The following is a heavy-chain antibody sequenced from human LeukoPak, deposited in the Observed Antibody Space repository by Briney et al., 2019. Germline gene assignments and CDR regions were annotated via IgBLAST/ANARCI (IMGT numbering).Heavy chain of an antibody. J-gene: IGHJ4*02. Sequence: PGRSLRLSCSASGFSFSTYGMHWVRQAPGKGLEWVAFISYDGSNKYYADSVKGRFTLSRDNSKNTVYLQMNSLRAVDTAVYYCARDYYSSGGPFDYWGQGTLVSVSS. CDR3: ARDYYSSGGPFDY. D-gene: IGHD3-10*01. V-gene: IGHV3-30*03. CDR1: GFSFSTYG. CDR2: ISYDGSNK.